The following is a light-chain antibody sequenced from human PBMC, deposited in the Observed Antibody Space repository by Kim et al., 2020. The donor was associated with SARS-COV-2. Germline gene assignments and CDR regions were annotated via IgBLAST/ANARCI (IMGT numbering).Light chain of an antibody. V-gene: IGLV7-46*01. CDR3: LLSYNDGVV. CDR1: SGTVNSGHY. CDR2: DST. J-gene: IGLJ2*01. Sequence: QAVVTQEPSLTVSPGGTVTLTCDSSSGTVNSGHYAYWFQQKPGQAPRTLIYDSTNRHSWTPARFSGSLLGDRAALTLSGARPEDEADYYCLLSYNDGVVFGGRTQLTVL.